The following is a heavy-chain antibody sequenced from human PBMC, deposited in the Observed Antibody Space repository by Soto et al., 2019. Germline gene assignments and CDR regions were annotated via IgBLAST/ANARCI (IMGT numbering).Heavy chain of an antibody. V-gene: IGHV1-2*02. CDR1: GYTFTGYY. J-gene: IGHJ5*02. Sequence: QVQLVQSGAEVKKPGASVKVSCKASGYTFTGYYMHWVRQAPGQGLEWMGWINTNSGGTNYAQKFQGRVTMTRDTSISTAYMELSRLRSDDTAVYYCARGYCSSTGCYTGWFDPWGQGTLVTVSS. D-gene: IGHD2-2*02. CDR3: ARGYCSSTGCYTGWFDP. CDR2: INTNSGGT.